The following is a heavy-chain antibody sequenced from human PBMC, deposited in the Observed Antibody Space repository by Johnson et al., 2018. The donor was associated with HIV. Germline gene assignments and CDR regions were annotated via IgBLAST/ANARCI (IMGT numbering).Heavy chain of an antibody. Sequence: QVQLVESGGGVVQPGRSMRLSCVASGFTFSSYAMHWVRQAPGKGLEWVAVISYDGSNKYYADSVKGRFTISRDNSKNTLYLQMNSLRAEDTAVYYCARDWGLYSSGWYVDAFDIWGQGTMVTVSS. D-gene: IGHD6-19*01. V-gene: IGHV3-30-3*01. CDR1: GFTFSSYA. J-gene: IGHJ3*02. CDR2: ISYDGSNK. CDR3: ARDWGLYSSGWYVDAFDI.